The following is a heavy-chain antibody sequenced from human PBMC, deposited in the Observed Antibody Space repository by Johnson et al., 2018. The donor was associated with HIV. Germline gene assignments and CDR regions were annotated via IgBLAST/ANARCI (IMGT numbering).Heavy chain of an antibody. D-gene: IGHD6-13*01. CDR3: ARGRKDIAAVDGLDTDGFDT. CDR2: ISYDGSHR. CDR1: GFTFSTYT. V-gene: IGHV3-30*04. Sequence: QVRLVDSGGGVVQPGRSLRLFCAVSGFTFSTYTMHWVRQAPGRGLEWVAVISYDGSHRYYADSVKGRFTISRDTSKNTLYLQMTSLRPEDTAVYYCARGRKDIAAVDGLDTDGFDTWGQGTMVTVSS. J-gene: IGHJ3*02.